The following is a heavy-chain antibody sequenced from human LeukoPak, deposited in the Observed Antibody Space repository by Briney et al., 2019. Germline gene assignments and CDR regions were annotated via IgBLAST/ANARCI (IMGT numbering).Heavy chain of an antibody. Sequence: PGGSLRLSCAASGFTFSSYAMHWVRQAPGKGLEWVAVISYDGSNKYYADSVKGRFTISRDNSKNTLYLQMNSLRAEDTAVYYCARDLGDPWGQGTLVTVSS. J-gene: IGHJ5*02. V-gene: IGHV3-30-3*01. CDR1: GFTFSSYA. CDR3: ARDLGDP. CDR2: ISYDGSNK.